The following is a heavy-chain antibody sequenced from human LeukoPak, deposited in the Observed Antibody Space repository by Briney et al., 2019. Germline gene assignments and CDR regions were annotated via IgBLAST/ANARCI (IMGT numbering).Heavy chain of an antibody. Sequence: ASVKVSCKASGYTFTSCFMHWVRQAPGQGLEWMGIINPGGGSTTYAQKFQGRLTMTRDTSTSTFYMELSSLESEDTAVYYCARAPPTVDVFDPWGQGTLVTVSS. CDR3: ARAPPTVDVFDP. V-gene: IGHV1-46*01. CDR1: GYTFTSCF. J-gene: IGHJ5*02. CDR2: INPGGGST. D-gene: IGHD6-19*01.